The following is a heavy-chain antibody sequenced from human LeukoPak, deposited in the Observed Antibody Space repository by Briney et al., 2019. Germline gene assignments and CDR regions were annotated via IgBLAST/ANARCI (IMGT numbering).Heavy chain of an antibody. CDR2: ISAHSGNT. Sequence: AAVKVSCKTSGYMFTTYGITWVRQAPGQGLQWMGWISAHSGNTKYAEKFQGRVTLTTDTSTSTGYLELGSFTSDDTAVYYCARDLSSGGWTLEFDYWGQGTQVTVAS. J-gene: IGHJ4*02. CDR3: ARDLSSGGWTLEFDY. V-gene: IGHV1-18*04. CDR1: GYMFTTYG. D-gene: IGHD6-25*01.